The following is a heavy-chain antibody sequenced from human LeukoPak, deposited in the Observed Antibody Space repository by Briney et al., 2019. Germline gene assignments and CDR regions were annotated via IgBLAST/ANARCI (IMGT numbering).Heavy chain of an antibody. V-gene: IGHV1-69*06. D-gene: IGHD3-10*01. CDR1: GGTFSSYA. CDR3: ARDFRPPNAGSGNYERMFDP. J-gene: IGHJ5*02. CDR2: IIPIFGTA. Sequence: SVKVSCKASGGTFSSYAISWVRQAPGQGLEWMGGIIPIFGTANYAQKFQGRVTITAEKSTSTTYMELSSLRSEDTAVYYCARDFRPPNAGSGNYERMFDPWGQGTLVTVSS.